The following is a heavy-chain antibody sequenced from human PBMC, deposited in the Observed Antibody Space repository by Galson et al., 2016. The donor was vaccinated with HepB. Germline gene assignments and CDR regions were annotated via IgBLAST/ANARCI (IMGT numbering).Heavy chain of an antibody. CDR3: ARGPLLFGELAIDY. Sequence: SVKVSCKASGYTFTSYGISWVRQAPGQGLEWMGWISAYNGNTNYAQKLQGRFTMTTDTYTSTAYMELRSLRSDDTAVYYCARGPLLFGELAIDYWGQGTLVTVSS. D-gene: IGHD3-10*01. CDR2: ISAYNGNT. V-gene: IGHV1-18*01. CDR1: GYTFTSYG. J-gene: IGHJ4*02.